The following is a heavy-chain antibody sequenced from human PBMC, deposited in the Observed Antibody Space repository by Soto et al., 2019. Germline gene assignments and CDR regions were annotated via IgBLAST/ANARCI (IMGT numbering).Heavy chain of an antibody. CDR2: IYHSGST. CDR1: GGSISSGGYS. Sequence: PSETLSLTCAVSGGSISSGGYSWSWIRQPPGKGLEWIGYIYHSGSTYYNPSLKSRVTISVDRSKNQFSLKLSSVTAADTAVYYCARGNQNRPFDYWGQGTLVTVSS. CDR3: ARGNQNRPFDY. V-gene: IGHV4-30-2*01. J-gene: IGHJ4*02.